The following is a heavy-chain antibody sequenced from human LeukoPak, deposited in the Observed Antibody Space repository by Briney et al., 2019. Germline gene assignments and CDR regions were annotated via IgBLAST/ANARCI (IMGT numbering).Heavy chain of an antibody. CDR2: IYYSGST. J-gene: IGHJ4*02. Sequence: SETLSLTCTVSGGSIISSHYYWGWIRQPPGKGLEWIGSIYYSGSTYYNPSLKRRVTISVDTSKNQFSLKLNSVTAADTAVYYCARRDSSGVVPRWDYWGQGTLVTVSS. CDR1: GGSIISSHYY. V-gene: IGHV4-39*01. D-gene: IGHD6-25*01. CDR3: ARRDSSGVVPRWDY.